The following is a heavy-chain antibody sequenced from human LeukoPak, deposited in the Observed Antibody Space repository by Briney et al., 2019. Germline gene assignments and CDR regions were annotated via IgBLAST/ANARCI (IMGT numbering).Heavy chain of an antibody. CDR2: IYYSGST. Sequence: PSETLSLTCTVSGGSISSGGYYWSWIRQHPGKGLEWIGYIYYSGSTNYNPSLKSRVTISVDTSKNQFSLKLSSVTAADTAVYYCARAITIFGVANYYYYGMDVWGQGTTVTVSS. CDR1: GGSISSGGYY. D-gene: IGHD3-3*01. CDR3: ARAITIFGVANYYYYGMDV. V-gene: IGHV4-61*08. J-gene: IGHJ6*02.